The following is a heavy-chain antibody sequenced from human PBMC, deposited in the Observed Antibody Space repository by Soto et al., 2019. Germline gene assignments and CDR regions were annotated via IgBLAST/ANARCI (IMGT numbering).Heavy chain of an antibody. J-gene: IGHJ4*02. Sequence: QVQLQQWGAGLLKPSETLSLTCAVYGRSFSGYYWNWIRQPPGKGLEWIGEINHSGSTNYNPSLKSRVTISGDTSKNQFSLMLVSVTAADTAVYAGGGGWGSIFDDWGQGTLVTVSS. CDR2: INHSGST. CDR3: GGGWGSIFDD. V-gene: IGHV4-34*01. D-gene: IGHD7-27*01. CDR1: GRSFSGYY.